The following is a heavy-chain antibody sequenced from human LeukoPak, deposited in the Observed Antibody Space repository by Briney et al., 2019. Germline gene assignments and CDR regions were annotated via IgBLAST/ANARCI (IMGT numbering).Heavy chain of an antibody. J-gene: IGHJ4*02. Sequence: GRSLRLSCAASGFTFSSYGMHWVRQAPGKGLEWVAVISYDGSNKYYADSVKGRFTISRDNSKNTLYLQMNSLRAEDTAFYYCTKGGFKYFDWSYFDYWGQGTLVTVSS. CDR1: GFTFSSYG. CDR2: ISYDGSNK. D-gene: IGHD3-9*01. CDR3: TKGGFKYFDWSYFDY. V-gene: IGHV3-30*18.